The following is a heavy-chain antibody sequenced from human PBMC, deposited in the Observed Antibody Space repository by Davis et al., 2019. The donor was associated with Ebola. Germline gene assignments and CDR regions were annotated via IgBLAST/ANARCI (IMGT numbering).Heavy chain of an antibody. CDR3: TTERRMAGTLDY. CDR1: GFSFSTAW. V-gene: IGHV3-15*01. J-gene: IGHJ4*01. CDR2: IKSKADGGTS. Sequence: GESLKISCAASGFSFSTAWMSWVRQAPGKGLEWVGRIKSKADGGTSDYAAPVKGRFTISRDDSKKTLYVQMKSLRTEDTAVYNCTTERRMAGTLDYWGQGTLVTVSS. D-gene: IGHD6-19*01.